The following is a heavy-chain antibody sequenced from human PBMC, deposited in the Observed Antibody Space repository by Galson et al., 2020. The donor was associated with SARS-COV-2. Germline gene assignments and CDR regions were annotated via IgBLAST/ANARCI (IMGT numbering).Heavy chain of an antibody. Sequence: SQTLSLTCAISGDSVSSNSHAWNWLRQSPSRGLEWLRRTYYRSQWYNDYAVSVKSRLTINPDTSKNQFSLQLNSVTPEDTAVYYFARVGWYSSGGLGPFDYWGQGTLVTVSS. CDR2: TYYRSQWYN. CDR3: ARVGWYSSGGLGPFDY. J-gene: IGHJ4*02. D-gene: IGHD6-19*01. CDR1: GDSVSSNSHA. V-gene: IGHV6-1*01.